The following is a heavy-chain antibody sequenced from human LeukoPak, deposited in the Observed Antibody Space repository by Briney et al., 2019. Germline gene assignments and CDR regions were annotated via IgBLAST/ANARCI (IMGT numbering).Heavy chain of an antibody. Sequence: GGSLRLSCAASGFTFDDYATHWVRQAPGKGLEWVSLISGDSHSTFYADSVKGRFTISRDNSKNSLYLQMNSLRNDDTALYYCARDTEGYIYGYYYYGMDVWGQGTTVTVSS. J-gene: IGHJ6*02. V-gene: IGHV3-43*02. CDR3: ARDTEGYIYGYYYYGMDV. CDR1: GFTFDDYA. CDR2: ISGDSHST. D-gene: IGHD5-18*01.